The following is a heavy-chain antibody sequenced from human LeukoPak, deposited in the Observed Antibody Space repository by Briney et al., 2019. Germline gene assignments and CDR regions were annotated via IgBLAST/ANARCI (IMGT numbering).Heavy chain of an antibody. CDR2: IYTSGST. Sequence: SETLSLTCTVSGGFISSYYWSWIRQPAGKGLEWIGRIYTSGSTNYNPSLKSRVTMSVDTSKNQFSLKLSSVTAADTAVYYCATGTPRWYEDAFDIWGQGTMVTVSS. V-gene: IGHV4-4*07. J-gene: IGHJ3*02. CDR1: GGFISSYY. D-gene: IGHD6-13*01. CDR3: ATGTPRWYEDAFDI.